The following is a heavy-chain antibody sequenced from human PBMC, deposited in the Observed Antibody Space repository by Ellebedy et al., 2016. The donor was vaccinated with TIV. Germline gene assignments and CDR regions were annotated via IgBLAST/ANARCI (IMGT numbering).Heavy chain of an antibody. CDR2: INAGNGNT. J-gene: IGHJ4*02. Sequence: AASVKVSCKASGYTFSTYAMHWVRQAPGHRLAWMGWINAGNGNTKYSQKFQGRVTITRETSANTAYMELSSLRSEDTAVDYCARGRGDGYNLNLYYWGQGALVSVSS. CDR1: GYTFSTYA. D-gene: IGHD5-24*01. V-gene: IGHV1-3*01. CDR3: ARGRGDGYNLNLYY.